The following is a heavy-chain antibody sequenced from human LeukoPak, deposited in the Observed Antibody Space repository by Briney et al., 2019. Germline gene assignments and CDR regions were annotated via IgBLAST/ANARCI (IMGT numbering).Heavy chain of an antibody. CDR1: GYTFTGYY. J-gene: IGHJ4*02. D-gene: IGHD3-10*01. V-gene: IGHV1-2*02. CDR3: ARGPGPLWFGELPFAY. Sequence: GASVKVSCKASGYTFTGYYMHWVRQAPGQGLEWMGWINPNSGGTNYAQKFQGRVTMTRDTSISTAYMELSRLRSDDTAVYYCARGPGPLWFGELPFAYWGQGTLVTVSS. CDR2: INPNSGGT.